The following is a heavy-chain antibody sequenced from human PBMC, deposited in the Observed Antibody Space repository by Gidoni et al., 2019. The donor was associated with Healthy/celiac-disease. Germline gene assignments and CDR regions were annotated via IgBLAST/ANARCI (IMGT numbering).Heavy chain of an antibody. CDR3: AREDYGDYSPDY. J-gene: IGHJ4*02. CDR1: GFTFSSYS. V-gene: IGHV3-21*01. CDR2: MSSSSSYI. D-gene: IGHD4-17*01. Sequence: EVQLVASGGGLVQPGGSLRLSCAASGFTFSSYSMNWVRQAPGKGLEWVSSMSSSSSYIYYADSVKGRFTISRDNAKNSMYLQMNSLRAEDTAVYYCAREDYGDYSPDYWGQGTLVTVSS.